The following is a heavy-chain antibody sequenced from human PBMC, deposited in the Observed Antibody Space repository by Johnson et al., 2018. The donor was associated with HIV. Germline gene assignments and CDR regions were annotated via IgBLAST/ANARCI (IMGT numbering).Heavy chain of an antibody. V-gene: IGHV3-30*18. J-gene: IGHJ3*02. D-gene: IGHD1-26*01. CDR3: AKDVGGWELVLDAFDI. CDR1: GFTFSSYG. CDR2: ISYDGSNK. Sequence: QVQLVESGGGVVQPGRSLRLSCAASGFTFSSYGMHWVRQAPGKGLEWVAVISYDGSNKYYADSVKGRFTISRDNSKNTLYLQMKSRRAEDTAVYYFAKDVGGWELVLDAFDIWGQGTMVSVSS.